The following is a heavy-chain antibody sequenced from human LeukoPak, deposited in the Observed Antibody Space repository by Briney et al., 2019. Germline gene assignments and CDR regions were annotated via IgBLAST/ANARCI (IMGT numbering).Heavy chain of an antibody. V-gene: IGHV6-1*01. D-gene: IGHD6-13*01. CDR3: ARVIAAAGKHYYYYMDV. Sequence: SQTLSLTCAISGDSVSSNSAAWNWIRQSPSRGLEWLGRTYYRSKWYNDYAVSVKSRITINPDTSKNQVSLQLNSVTPEDTAVYYCARVIAAAGKHYYYYMDVWGKGTTVTVSS. CDR1: GDSVSSNSAA. J-gene: IGHJ6*03. CDR2: TYYRSKWYN.